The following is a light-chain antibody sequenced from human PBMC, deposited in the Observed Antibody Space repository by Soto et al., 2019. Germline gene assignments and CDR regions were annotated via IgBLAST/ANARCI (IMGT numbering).Light chain of an antibody. CDR2: GAS. CDR3: QQYGSSPSLT. V-gene: IGKV3-20*01. J-gene: IGKJ4*01. Sequence: EIVLTQSPGTLCLSPGERATLSCRASQSVNSNYLAWYQQKPGQAPRLLIYGASSRATGIPDRFSGSGSGTDFTLTISRLEPEAFAVYYCQQYGSSPSLTFGGGTEVEIK. CDR1: QSVNSNY.